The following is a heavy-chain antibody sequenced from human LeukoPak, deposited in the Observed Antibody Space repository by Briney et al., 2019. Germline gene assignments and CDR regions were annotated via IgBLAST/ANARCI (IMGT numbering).Heavy chain of an antibody. V-gene: IGHV1-46*01. CDR2: INPSGGST. Sequence: ALVKVSCKASGYTFISYYMHWVRQAPGQGLEWMGIINPSGGSTSYAQKFQGRVTMTRDTSTSTVYMELSSLRSEDTAVYYCARDQEVTAPQYYFDYWGQGTLVTVSS. D-gene: IGHD2-21*02. CDR3: ARDQEVTAPQYYFDY. J-gene: IGHJ4*02. CDR1: GYTFISYY.